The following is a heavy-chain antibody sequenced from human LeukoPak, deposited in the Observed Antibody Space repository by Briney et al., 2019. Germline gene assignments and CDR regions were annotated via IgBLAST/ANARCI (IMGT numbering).Heavy chain of an antibody. CDR1: GFTFSSYS. V-gene: IGHV3-48*01. J-gene: IGHJ6*03. CDR2: ISSSSSTI. D-gene: IGHD5-18*01. Sequence: GGSLRLSCAASGFTFSSYSMNWVRQAPGKGLEWVSCISSSSSTIYYADSVKGRFTISRDNAKNSLYLQMNSLRAEDTAVYYCARVVTDLYYYYYYMDVWGKGTTVTVSS. CDR3: ARVVTDLYYYYYYMDV.